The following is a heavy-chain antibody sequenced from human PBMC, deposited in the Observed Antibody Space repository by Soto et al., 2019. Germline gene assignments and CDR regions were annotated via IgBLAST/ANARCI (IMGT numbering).Heavy chain of an antibody. CDR1: GFTFSSYA. CDR2: ISGSGGST. D-gene: IGHD2-15*01. V-gene: IGHV3-23*01. CDR3: ARVISCSGGTCSSHYYYYGMDV. J-gene: IGHJ6*02. Sequence: GGSLRLSCAASGFTFSSYAMSWVRQAPGKGLEWVSAISGSGGSTYYADSVKGRFTISRDNAKNTLYLQMNSLRAEDTAVYYCARVISCSGGTCSSHYYYYGMDVWGQGTTVTVSS.